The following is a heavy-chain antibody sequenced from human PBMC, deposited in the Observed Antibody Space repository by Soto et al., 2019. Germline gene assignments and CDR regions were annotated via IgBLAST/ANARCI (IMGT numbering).Heavy chain of an antibody. J-gene: IGHJ6*02. CDR2: ISYDGSNK. CDR3: ARDHGMFLSYYYYGTDV. CDR1: GFTFSSYA. D-gene: IGHD3-10*02. Sequence: GGSLRLSCAASGFTFSSYAMHWVRQAPGKGLEWVAVISYDGSNKYYADSVKGRFTISRDNSKNTLYLQMNNLRGEDSAVYYCARDHGMFLSYYYYGTDVWGQGTTVTVSS. V-gene: IGHV3-30-3*01.